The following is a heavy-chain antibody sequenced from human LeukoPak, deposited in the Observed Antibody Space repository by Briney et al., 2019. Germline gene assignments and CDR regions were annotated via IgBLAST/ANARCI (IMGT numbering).Heavy chain of an antibody. CDR2: ISYDGSNK. CDR1: GFIFSSYA. V-gene: IGHV3-30-3*01. CDR3: ARRTLYSGSHHPFDY. D-gene: IGHD1-26*01. J-gene: IGHJ4*02. Sequence: GWSLRLSCAASGFIFSSYAMHWVRQAPGKGLEWVAIISYDGSNKYYADSVKGRFTVSRDNSKNTLYLQMNSLRAEDTAVYYCARRTLYSGSHHPFDYWGQGLLVTVSS.